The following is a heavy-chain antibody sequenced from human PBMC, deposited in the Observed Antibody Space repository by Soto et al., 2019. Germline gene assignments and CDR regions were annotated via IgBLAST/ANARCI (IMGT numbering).Heavy chain of an antibody. V-gene: IGHV4-34*01. J-gene: IGHJ4*02. CDR1: GGSFSGYY. CDR2: INHSGST. CDR3: AREWRYSYVKFDY. Sequence: SQTLSLTCAVYGGSFSGYYWSWIRQPPGKGLEWIGEINHSGSTNYNPSLKSRFTISVDTSKNQFSLKLSSVTAADTAVYYCAREWRYSYVKFDYWGQGTLVTVSS. D-gene: IGHD5-18*01.